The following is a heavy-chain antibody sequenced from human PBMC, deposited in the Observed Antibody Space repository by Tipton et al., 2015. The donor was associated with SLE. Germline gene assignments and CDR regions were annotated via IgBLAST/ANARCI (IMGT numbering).Heavy chain of an antibody. J-gene: IGHJ4*02. CDR2: INHSGST. CDR3: ARGDLTVADY. Sequence: LRLSCAVYGGSFSGYYWSWIRQPPGKGLEWIGEINHSGSTNYNPSLKSRVTISVDTSKNQFSLKLSSVTAADTAVHYCARGDLTVADYWGQGTLVTVSS. V-gene: IGHV4-34*01. CDR1: GGSFSGYY. D-gene: IGHD7-27*01.